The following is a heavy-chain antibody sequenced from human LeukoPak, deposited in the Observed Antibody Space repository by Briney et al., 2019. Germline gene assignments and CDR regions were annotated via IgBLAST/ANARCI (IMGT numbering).Heavy chain of an antibody. V-gene: IGHV1-8*01. CDR3: ARSNLVYYYGSGSPYYFDY. CDR2: MNPNSGNT. CDR1: GYTFTSYD. J-gene: IGHJ4*02. D-gene: IGHD3-10*01. Sequence: GASVKVSCKASGYTFTSYDINWVRQATGQGLEWMGWMNPNSGNTGYAQKLQGRVTMTTDTSTSTAYMELRGLRSDDTAVYYCARSNLVYYYGSGSPYYFDYWGQGTLVTVSS.